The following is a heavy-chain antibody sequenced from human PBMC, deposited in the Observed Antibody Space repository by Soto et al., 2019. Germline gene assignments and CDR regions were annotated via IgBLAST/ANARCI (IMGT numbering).Heavy chain of an antibody. V-gene: IGHV1-2*02. CDR2: INPNTGDT. CDR3: ARRSNFYSMDV. Sequence: ASVKVSCKASEYSFTAYYLHWVRQAPGQGLEWMGYINPNTGDTDYSQKFQGRVTMTRDTSISTTYMELSRLRSDDTAVYYCARRSNFYSMDVWGQGTTVTVSS. J-gene: IGHJ6*02. CDR1: EYSFTAYY.